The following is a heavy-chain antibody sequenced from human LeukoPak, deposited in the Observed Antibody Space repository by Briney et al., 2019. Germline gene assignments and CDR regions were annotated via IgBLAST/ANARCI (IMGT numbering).Heavy chain of an antibody. CDR1: GGSFSGYY. J-gene: IGHJ5*02. D-gene: IGHD6-6*01. CDR3: ARGATRIIAARLHWFDP. V-gene: IGHV4-34*01. CDR2: INHSGST. Sequence: PSETLSLTCAVYGGSFSGYYWSWIRQPPGKGLEWIGEINHSGSTNFNPSLKSRVTISVDTSKNQFSLKLSSVTAADTAVYYCARGATRIIAARLHWFDPWGQGTLVTVSS.